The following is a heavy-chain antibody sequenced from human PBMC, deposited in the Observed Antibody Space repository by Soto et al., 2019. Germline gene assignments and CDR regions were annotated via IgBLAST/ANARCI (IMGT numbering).Heavy chain of an antibody. Sequence: SETLSLTCTVSGGSISSSSYYWGWIRQPPGKGLEWIGTIYYSGSTYYNPSLKSRVTVSVDTSKNQFSLKLSSVTAADTAVYYCARHPSDFWFDPWGQGTLVTVSS. V-gene: IGHV4-39*01. D-gene: IGHD2-21*02. CDR2: IYYSGST. CDR3: ARHPSDFWFDP. CDR1: GGSISSSSYY. J-gene: IGHJ5*02.